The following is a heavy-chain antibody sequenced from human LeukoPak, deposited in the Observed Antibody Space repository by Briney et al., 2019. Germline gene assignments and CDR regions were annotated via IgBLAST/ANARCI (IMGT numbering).Heavy chain of an antibody. Sequence: GGSLRLSCAASGFNFDDSAMHWVRQAPGKGLERVSGVNWNGASIDYADSVKGRFTISRDNAKNSLYLQLNTLRAEDTALYYCAKTNSGRYSAPFDYWGQGTLVTVSS. J-gene: IGHJ4*02. V-gene: IGHV3-9*01. CDR3: AKTNSGRYSAPFDY. D-gene: IGHD1-26*01. CDR1: GFNFDDSA. CDR2: VNWNGASI.